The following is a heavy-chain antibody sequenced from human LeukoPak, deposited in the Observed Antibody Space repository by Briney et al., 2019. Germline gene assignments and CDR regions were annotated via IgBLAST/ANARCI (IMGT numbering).Heavy chain of an antibody. V-gene: IGHV4-59*01. CDR1: GGSISSYY. J-gene: IGHJ6*03. Sequence: SETLSLTCTVSGGSISSYYWSWIRQPPGKGLECIGYIYYSGSTNYNPSLKSRVTISVDTSNNHLSLRLSSVTAADTAVYYCARGPFGYMDVWGKGTTVTVSS. D-gene: IGHD3-3*01. CDR3: ARGPFGYMDV. CDR2: IYYSGST.